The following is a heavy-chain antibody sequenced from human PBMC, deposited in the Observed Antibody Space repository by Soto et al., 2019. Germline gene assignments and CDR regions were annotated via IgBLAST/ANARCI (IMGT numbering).Heavy chain of an antibody. CDR2: MHPDATKK. J-gene: IGHJ4*02. D-gene: IGHD1-26*01. Sequence: GGSLRLSCIASGSSFRESWMAWVRQAPGEGLEWVALMHPDATKKEYGDSVRGRFTISRDNAKNSLYLQMNSLRAEDTAVYYCARVPAGATLFDYWGQGTLVTVSS. CDR1: GSSFRESW. CDR3: ARVPAGATLFDY. V-gene: IGHV3-7*05.